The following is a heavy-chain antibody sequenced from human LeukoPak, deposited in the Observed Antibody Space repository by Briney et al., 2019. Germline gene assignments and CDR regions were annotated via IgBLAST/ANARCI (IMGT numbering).Heavy chain of an antibody. CDR3: ARDSGLTIFGFFDAFDI. V-gene: IGHV3-7*01. D-gene: IGHD3-3*01. Sequence: GGSLRLSCAASGFTFSSYWMSWVRQAPGKGLEWVANIKQDGSEKYYVDSVKGRFTISRDNAKNSLYLQMNSLRAEDTAVYYCARDSGLTIFGFFDAFDIWGQGTMVTVSS. CDR1: GFTFSSYW. J-gene: IGHJ3*02. CDR2: IKQDGSEK.